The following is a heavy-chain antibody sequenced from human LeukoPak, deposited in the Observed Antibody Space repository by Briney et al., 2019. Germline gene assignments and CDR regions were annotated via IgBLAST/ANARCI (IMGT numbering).Heavy chain of an antibody. CDR3: ARPQSGLGWFDP. CDR1: GGSINTYY. Sequence: SETLSLTCNVSGGSINTYYWSWIRQPAGKGLEWIGRIYSTGITTYNPSLKGRVTMSVDTSKNQFSLKLSSVTAADTAVYYCARPQSGLGWFDPWGQGILVTVSS. V-gene: IGHV4-4*07. CDR2: IYSTGIT. J-gene: IGHJ5*02.